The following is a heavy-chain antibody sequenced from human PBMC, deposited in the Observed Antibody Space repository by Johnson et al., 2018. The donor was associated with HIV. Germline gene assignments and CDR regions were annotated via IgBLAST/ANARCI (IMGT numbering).Heavy chain of an antibody. CDR1: GFTFSSYW. Sequence: MQLVESGGGLVQPGGSLRLSCAASGFTFSSYWMSWVRQAPGKGLEWVANIKQDGSEKYYVDSVKGRFTISRDNAKNSLYLQMNSLRAEDTALYYCATGENLKWELRFVDAFDIWGQGTMVTVSS. D-gene: IGHD1-26*01. V-gene: IGHV3-7*03. CDR3: ATGENLKWELRFVDAFDI. CDR2: IKQDGSEK. J-gene: IGHJ3*02.